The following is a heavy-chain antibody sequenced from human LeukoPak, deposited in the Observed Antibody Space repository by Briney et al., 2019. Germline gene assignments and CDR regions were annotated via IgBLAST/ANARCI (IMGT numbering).Heavy chain of an antibody. V-gene: IGHV3-13*01. J-gene: IGHJ3*02. Sequence: GGSLRLSCAASGFSFSNSDMHWVRQATGKGLEWVSAIGTAGDTYYPGSVKGRFTISRENAKNSLYLQMNSLRAGDTAVYYCARRANYYDSSGAQWAFDIWGQGTMVTVSS. CDR3: ARRANYYDSSGAQWAFDI. CDR2: IGTAGDT. D-gene: IGHD3-22*01. CDR1: GFSFSNSD.